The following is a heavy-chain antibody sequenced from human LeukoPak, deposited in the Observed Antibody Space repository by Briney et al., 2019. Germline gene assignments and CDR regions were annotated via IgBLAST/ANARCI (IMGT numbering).Heavy chain of an antibody. D-gene: IGHD3-16*01. CDR1: SGSISTDNYC. J-gene: IGHJ4*02. Sequence: PSETLSLTCTVSSGSISTDNYCWVWIRQPPGKGLEWIGNIYYSGSTYYNPSLKSRVTISVDTSKNQFSLELDSVTAADTAVYFSATSTLRAYFHDYWGQGTLVTVSS. CDR3: ATSTLRAYFHDY. CDR2: IYYSGST. V-gene: IGHV4-39*01.